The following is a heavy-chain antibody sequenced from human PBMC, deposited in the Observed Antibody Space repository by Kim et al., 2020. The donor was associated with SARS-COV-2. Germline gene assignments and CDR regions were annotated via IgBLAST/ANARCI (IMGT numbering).Heavy chain of an antibody. Sequence: YSADCVKGRFTISRDNSKNTLYRQMNSLRAEDTAVYYCARGGWEWELLGAWGQGTLVTVSS. V-gene: IGHV3-66*01. CDR3: ARGGWEWELLGA. D-gene: IGHD1-26*01. J-gene: IGHJ5*02.